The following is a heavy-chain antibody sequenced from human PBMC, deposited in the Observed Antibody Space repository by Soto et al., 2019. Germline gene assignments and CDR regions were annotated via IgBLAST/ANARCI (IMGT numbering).Heavy chain of an antibody. Sequence: QVQLQESGPGLVKPSQTLSLTCTVSGGSISSGGYYWSWIRKHPGKGLEWIGYIYYSGTTYYNPSLKSRVTIELDTSKTQFSLRLSSVTAADRAVYYCARSVFPWGQGTLVTVSS. CDR1: GGSISSGGYY. J-gene: IGHJ5*02. CDR3: ARSVFP. V-gene: IGHV4-31*03. CDR2: IYYSGTT.